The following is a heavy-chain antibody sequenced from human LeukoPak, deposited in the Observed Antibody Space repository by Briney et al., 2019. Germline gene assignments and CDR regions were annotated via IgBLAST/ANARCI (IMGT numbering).Heavy chain of an antibody. Sequence: GGSLRLSCAASGFTFSDYYMSWIRQAPGKGLEGVSYISSSGSTIYYADSVKGRFTISRDNAKNSLYLQMNSLRAEDTAVYYCAPVVVAAQYYFDYWGQGTLVTVSS. CDR3: APVVVAAQYYFDY. CDR1: GFTFSDYY. V-gene: IGHV3-11*01. D-gene: IGHD2-15*01. J-gene: IGHJ4*02. CDR2: ISSSGSTI.